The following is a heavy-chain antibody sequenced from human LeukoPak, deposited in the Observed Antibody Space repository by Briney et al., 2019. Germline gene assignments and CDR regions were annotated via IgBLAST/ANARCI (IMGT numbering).Heavy chain of an antibody. J-gene: IGHJ4*02. D-gene: IGHD2-2*02. V-gene: IGHV1-46*01. CDR2: INPSGGT. Sequence: ASVKVSCKASGYTFSIYNMHWVRQAPGQGLEWMGIINPSGGTSYAQKLQGRITMTRDTSTSTLYMELSSLRSEDTAVYYCARDLYCSSTSCYTSWGQGALVTVSS. CDR1: GYTFSIYN. CDR3: ARDLYCSSTSCYTS.